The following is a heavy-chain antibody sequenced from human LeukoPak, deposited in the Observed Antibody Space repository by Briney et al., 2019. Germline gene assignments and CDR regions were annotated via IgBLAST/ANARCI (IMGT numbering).Heavy chain of an antibody. CDR2: IIPIFGTA. J-gene: IGHJ5*02. CDR1: GGTFSSYA. V-gene: IGHV1-69*13. D-gene: IGHD2-2*01. CDR3: ARESCSSTSCQYHHWFDP. Sequence: ASVKVSCKASGGTFSSYAISWVRQAPGQGLEWMGGIIPIFGTANYAQKFQGRVTITADESTSTAYMELSSLRSEDTAVYYCARESCSSTSCQYHHWFDPWGQGTLVTVSS.